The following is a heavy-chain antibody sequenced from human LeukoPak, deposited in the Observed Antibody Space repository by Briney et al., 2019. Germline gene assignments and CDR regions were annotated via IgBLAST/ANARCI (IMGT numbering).Heavy chain of an antibody. CDR2: IIPILGIA. CDR3: ARYYYDSSGYD. J-gene: IGHJ4*02. CDR1: GGTFSSYA. Sequence: SVKVSCKASGGTFSSYAISWVRQAPGQGLEWMGRIIPILGIANYAQKFQGRVTITADKSTSTAYMELSSLRSEDAAVYYCARYYYDSSGYDWGQGTLVTVSS. V-gene: IGHV1-69*04. D-gene: IGHD3-22*01.